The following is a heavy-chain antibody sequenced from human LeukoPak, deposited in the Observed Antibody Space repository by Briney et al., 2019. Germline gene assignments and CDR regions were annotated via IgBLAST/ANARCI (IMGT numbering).Heavy chain of an antibody. CDR2: IKQDGSQ. J-gene: IGHJ4*02. Sequence: PGGSLRLSCAASGFTFSRHWMGWVRQAPGKGLEWVASIKQDGSQYYVNSVKGGFFISRDNAKNSVTLQMNSLRGEDTAVYYCARGPDFGDRLDYFYYWGQGTLVTVS. D-gene: IGHD4-17*01. CDR1: GFTFSRHW. CDR3: ARGPDFGDRLDYFYY. V-gene: IGHV3-7*01.